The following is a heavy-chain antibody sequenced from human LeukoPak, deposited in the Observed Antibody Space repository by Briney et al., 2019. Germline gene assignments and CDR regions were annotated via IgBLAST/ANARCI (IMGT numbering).Heavy chain of an antibody. Sequence: GSSVKVSRKASGGTFSSYAISWVRQAPGQGLEWMGGIIPIFGTANYAQKFQGRVTITADKSTSTAYMELSSLRSEDTAVYYCARGSPPIVVVVAATPFDPWGQGTLVTVSS. V-gene: IGHV1-69*06. J-gene: IGHJ5*02. CDR3: ARGSPPIVVVVAATPFDP. CDR1: GGTFSSYA. D-gene: IGHD2-15*01. CDR2: IIPIFGTA.